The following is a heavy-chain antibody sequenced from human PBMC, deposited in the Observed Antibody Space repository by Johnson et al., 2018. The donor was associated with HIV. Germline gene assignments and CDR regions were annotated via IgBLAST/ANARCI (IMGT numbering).Heavy chain of an antibody. V-gene: IGHV3-NL1*01. CDR3: TTESVGYYDSSGYYSVGMGGAFDI. CDR2: IYSGGST. J-gene: IGHJ3*02. CDR1: GLNFSDYG. D-gene: IGHD3-22*01. Sequence: QVQLVESGGGVVRPGTSVRVSCVVSGLNFSDYGFHWVRQAPGKGLEWVSVIYSGGSTYYADSVKGRFTISRDNSKNTLYLQMNSLRAEDTAVYYCTTESVGYYDSSGYYSVGMGGAFDIWGQGTMVTVSS.